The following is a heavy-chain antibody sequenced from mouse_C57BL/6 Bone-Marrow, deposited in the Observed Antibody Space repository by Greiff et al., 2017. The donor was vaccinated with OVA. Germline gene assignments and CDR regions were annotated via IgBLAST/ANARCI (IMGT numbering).Heavy chain of an antibody. CDR1: GYAFSSSW. CDR2: IYPGDGDT. D-gene: IGHD2-5*01. Sequence: VQLQQSGPELVKPGASVKISCKASGYAFSSSWMNWVKQRPGKGLEWIGRIYPGDGDTNYNGKFKGKATLTADKSSSTAYMQLSSLTSEDSAVYCCARTDYYSNYFDYWGQGTTLTVSS. CDR3: ARTDYYSNYFDY. V-gene: IGHV1-82*01. J-gene: IGHJ2*01.